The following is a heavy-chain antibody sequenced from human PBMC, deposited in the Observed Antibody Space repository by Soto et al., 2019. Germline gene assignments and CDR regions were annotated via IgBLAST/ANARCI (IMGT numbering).Heavy chain of an antibody. D-gene: IGHD1-7*01. CDR3: FCPATVLAGGWNLEF. Sequence: QITLKESGPPLVIPTQPLTLTCTFSGFSLNTRGVGVGWIRQPPGKALEWVALIHWDDEKRYSPSLRKTLTITMSTSKNQVVLIMINASPADTATYYFFCPATVLAGGWNLEFRGPGILVTVSS. CDR1: GFSLNTRGVG. V-gene: IGHV2-5*02. J-gene: IGHJ4*02. CDR2: IHWDDEK.